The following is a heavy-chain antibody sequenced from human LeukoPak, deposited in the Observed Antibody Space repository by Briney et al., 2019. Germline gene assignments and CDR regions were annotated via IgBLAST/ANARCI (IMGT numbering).Heavy chain of an antibody. CDR2: INSDRRST. J-gene: IGHJ4*02. CDR1: GFTFSSNW. V-gene: IGHV3-74*01. Sequence: HAGGSLRLSCAGSGFTFSSNWMHWVRQGPGKGLVWVSRINSDRRSTTYADSVKGRFTISRDNAKNTLHLQMNSLRAEDTAVYYCARAADYYDSSGYKTPPGYWGQGTLVTVSS. D-gene: IGHD3-22*01. CDR3: ARAADYYDSSGYKTPPGY.